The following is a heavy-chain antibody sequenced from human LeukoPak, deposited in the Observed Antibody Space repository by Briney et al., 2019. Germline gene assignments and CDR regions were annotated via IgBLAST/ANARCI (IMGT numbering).Heavy chain of an antibody. D-gene: IGHD2-8*01. Sequence: SQTLSLTCALSGASVSSYSAAWTWIRQSPSRGLEWLGRTFYRSQWNNEHAISVRGRITINTYTSKNPFSLQFVSVTPEDTAVYYWGRDLNAGLDSWGQGILVTVSS. CDR3: GRDLNAGLDS. J-gene: IGHJ4*02. CDR1: GASVSSYSAA. CDR2: TFYRSQWNN. V-gene: IGHV6-1*01.